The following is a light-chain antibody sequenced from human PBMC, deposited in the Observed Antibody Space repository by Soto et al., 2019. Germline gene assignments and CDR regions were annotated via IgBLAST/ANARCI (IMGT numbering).Light chain of an antibody. CDR3: SSYTSSSTYV. CDR2: DVS. J-gene: IGLJ1*01. CDR1: SSDVGSYIC. Sequence: QSVLTQPPSVSGSPGQSVTISCTGTSSDVGSYICVSWYQQPPGTAPKLMIYDVSNRPSGVPDRFSGSKSGNTASLTISGLQAEDEADYYCSSYTSSSTYVFGTGTKVTVL. V-gene: IGLV2-18*02.